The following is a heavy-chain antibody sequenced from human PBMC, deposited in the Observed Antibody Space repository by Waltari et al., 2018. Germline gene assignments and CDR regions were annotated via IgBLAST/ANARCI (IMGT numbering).Heavy chain of an antibody. V-gene: IGHV3-23*01. CDR1: GFTFSSYA. CDR2: SSGSGGST. Sequence: EVQLLESGGGLVQPGGSLRLSCAASGFTFSSYAMSWVRQAPGKGLEWVSASSGSGGSTYYADSVKGRFTISRDNSKNTLYLQMNSLRAEDTAVYYCAKVRTRGDYFDYWGQGTLVTVSS. D-gene: IGHD1-1*01. CDR3: AKVRTRGDYFDY. J-gene: IGHJ4*02.